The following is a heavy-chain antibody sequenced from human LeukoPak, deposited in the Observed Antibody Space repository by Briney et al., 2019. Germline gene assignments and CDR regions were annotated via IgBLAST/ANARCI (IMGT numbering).Heavy chain of an antibody. CDR1: GFTFSDHY. Sequence: QPAGSLRLSCAASGFTFSDHYMDWVRQAPGKGLEWVGAIRYDGSNKSYTDSVKGRFTISRHNSKNTLYLQMNSLRAEDTAVYYCAREGRCGGDCYYDYWGQGTLVTVSS. J-gene: IGHJ4*02. V-gene: IGHV3-33*08. CDR2: IRYDGSNK. D-gene: IGHD2-21*02. CDR3: AREGRCGGDCYYDY.